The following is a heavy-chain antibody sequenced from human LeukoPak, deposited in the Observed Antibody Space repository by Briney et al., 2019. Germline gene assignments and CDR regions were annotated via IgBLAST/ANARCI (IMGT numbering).Heavy chain of an antibody. CDR3: AKDVDDSSGYNDVFDV. CDR1: KFTFSNFA. V-gene: IGHV3-23*01. CDR2: ISAGGYTT. D-gene: IGHD3-22*01. J-gene: IGHJ3*01. Sequence: GGSLRLSCAASKFTFSNFAMSWVRQTPGKGLQWVSTISAGGYTTNYADSVKGRFIISRDDSMNTLYLQMDDLKADDSAVYYCAKDVDDSSGYNDVFDVWGQGTMVTVSS.